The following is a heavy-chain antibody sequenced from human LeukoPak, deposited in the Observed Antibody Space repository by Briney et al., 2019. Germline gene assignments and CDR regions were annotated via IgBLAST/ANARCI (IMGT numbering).Heavy chain of an antibody. D-gene: IGHD2-15*01. CDR3: ARGSQFCSGGSCHSGAFAI. J-gene: IGHJ3*02. CDR2: FDPEDGET. Sequence: VASVKVSCKVSGYTLTELSMHWVRQAPGKGLEWMGGFDPEDGETIYAQKFQGRVTMTEDTSTDTAYMELSSLRSEDTAVFYCARGSQFCSGGSCHSGAFAIWGQGTMVTVSS. CDR1: GYTLTELS. V-gene: IGHV1-24*01.